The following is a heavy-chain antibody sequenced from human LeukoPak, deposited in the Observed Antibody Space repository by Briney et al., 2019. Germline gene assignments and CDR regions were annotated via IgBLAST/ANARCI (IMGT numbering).Heavy chain of an antibody. CDR2: IFHSGST. J-gene: IGHJ4*02. D-gene: IGHD4-17*01. CDR3: AREVGGDFDALDY. CDR1: GGSFSVYY. V-gene: IGHV4-34*12. Sequence: PSETLSLTCAVYGGSFSVYYWSWIRQPPGKGLQWIGEIFHSGSTNYNPSLKSRVTISVDNSKNQLSLTLTSVTAADTAVYYCAREVGGDFDALDYWGQGTLVTVSS.